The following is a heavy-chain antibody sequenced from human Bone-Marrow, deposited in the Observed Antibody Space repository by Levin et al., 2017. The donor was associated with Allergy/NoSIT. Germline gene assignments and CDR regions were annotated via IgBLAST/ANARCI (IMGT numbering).Heavy chain of an antibody. V-gene: IGHV3-30*18. CDR1: GFTFSSYG. D-gene: IGHD3-10*01. CDR2: ISYDGSNK. Sequence: PGGSLRLSCAASGFTFSSYGMHWVRQAPGKGLEWVAVISYDGSNKYYADSVKGRFTISRDNSKNTLYLQMNSLRAEDTAVYYCAKDYVVRGVGPAYYMDVWGKGTTVTVSS. J-gene: IGHJ6*03. CDR3: AKDYVVRGVGPAYYMDV.